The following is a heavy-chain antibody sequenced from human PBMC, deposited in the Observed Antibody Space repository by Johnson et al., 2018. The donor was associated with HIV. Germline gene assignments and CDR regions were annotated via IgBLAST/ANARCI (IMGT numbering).Heavy chain of an antibody. J-gene: IGHJ3*02. V-gene: IGHV3-64*01. CDR1: GFTLSLFA. CDR3: AAGDSHGGAFDI. D-gene: IGHD2-21*02. CDR2: ISSNGGTT. Sequence: VQLVESGGGLVQPGGSLRLSCTASGFTLSLFAMHWVRQAPGKGLEYVSAISSNGGTTYYANSVKGRFTISRDNSKNTLSLQMNSLRAEDTAVYYCAAGDSHGGAFDIWGQGTMVTVSS.